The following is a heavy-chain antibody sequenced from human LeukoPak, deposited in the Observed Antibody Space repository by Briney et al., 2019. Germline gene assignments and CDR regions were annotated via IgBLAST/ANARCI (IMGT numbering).Heavy chain of an antibody. CDR3: ARDRGYSGSPPGDY. J-gene: IGHJ4*02. CDR2: INPRGGST. Sequence: ASVKVSCKASGYIFTTYYMHWLRQAPGQGPEWMGIINPRGGSTDYAQKFQGRVTMTRDTSISTAYMDLSRLRSDDTAVYYCARDRGYSGSPPGDYWGQGTLVTVSS. V-gene: IGHV1-2*02. CDR1: GYIFTTYY. D-gene: IGHD1-26*01.